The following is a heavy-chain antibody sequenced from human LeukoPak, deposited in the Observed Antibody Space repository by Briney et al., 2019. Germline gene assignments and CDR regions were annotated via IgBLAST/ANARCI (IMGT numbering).Heavy chain of an antibody. Sequence: QAGGSLRLSCVASAFTFSSSWVNWVRQAPGKGLEWVANMNEDGSRTSYVASAKGRFTISRDNAKNSLYLQINSLRVEDTAVYYCDYRGEWDQGILVTVSS. CDR3: DYRGE. V-gene: IGHV3-7*05. CDR2: MNEDGSRT. CDR1: AFTFSSSW. J-gene: IGHJ4*02. D-gene: IGHD3-10*01.